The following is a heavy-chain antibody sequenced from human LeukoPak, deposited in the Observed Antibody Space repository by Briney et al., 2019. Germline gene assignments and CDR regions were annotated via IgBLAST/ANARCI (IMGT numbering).Heavy chain of an antibody. CDR1: GFTFSSYG. Sequence: PGGSLRLSCAASGFTFSSYGMHWVRQAPGKGLEWVAFIRYDGSNKYYADSVKGRFTISRDNSKNALYLQMNSLRAEDTAVYYCAKGQQWRGDVVPAADYWGQGTLVTVSS. D-gene: IGHD2-2*01. V-gene: IGHV3-30*02. CDR3: AKGQQWRGDVVPAADY. J-gene: IGHJ4*02. CDR2: IRYDGSNK.